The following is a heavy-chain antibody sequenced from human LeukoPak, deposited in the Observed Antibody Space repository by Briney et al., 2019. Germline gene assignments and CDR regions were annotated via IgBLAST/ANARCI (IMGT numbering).Heavy chain of an antibody. J-gene: IGHJ4*02. CDR2: ISGSGGST. V-gene: IGHV3-23*01. CDR3: AIRPAAGTDFDY. D-gene: IGHD6-13*01. Sequence: PGGSLRLSCAASGFTFSSYAMSWVRQAPGKGLEWVSAISGSGGSTYYADSVKGRFTISRDNSKNTLYLQMNSLRAEDTAVYYCAIRPAAGTDFDYWGQGTLVTVSS. CDR1: GFTFSSYA.